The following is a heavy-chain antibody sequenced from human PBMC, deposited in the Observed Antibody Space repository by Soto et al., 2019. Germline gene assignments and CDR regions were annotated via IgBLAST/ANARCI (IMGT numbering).Heavy chain of an antibody. CDR3: ARRRYSYLGNWLDP. J-gene: IGHJ5*02. Sequence: SETPSLPCTVSGGLLSSSSYYWGWIRPPPGKGLEWIGSIYYSWSTYYNPSLKSRVTISVDTSKNQFSLKLSSVTAADTAVYYCARRRYSYLGNWLDPWGQGTLVTVSS. CDR2: IYYSWST. CDR1: GGLLSSSSYY. V-gene: IGHV4-39*01. D-gene: IGHD5-18*01.